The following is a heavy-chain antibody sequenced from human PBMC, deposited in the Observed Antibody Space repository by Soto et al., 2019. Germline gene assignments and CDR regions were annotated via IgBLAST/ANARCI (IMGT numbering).Heavy chain of an antibody. Sequence: ASVKGYWKASGYAFTGYGIGWVRQEKGQGLEWMGWISAYNGNTNYAQKLQGRVTMTTDTSTSTAYMELRSLRSDDTAVYYCARDPNYSGTTNRSFDYWGQGTLVTVSS. V-gene: IGHV1-18*01. D-gene: IGHD1-7*01. CDR2: ISAYNGNT. CDR1: GYAFTGYG. J-gene: IGHJ4*02. CDR3: ARDPNYSGTTNRSFDY.